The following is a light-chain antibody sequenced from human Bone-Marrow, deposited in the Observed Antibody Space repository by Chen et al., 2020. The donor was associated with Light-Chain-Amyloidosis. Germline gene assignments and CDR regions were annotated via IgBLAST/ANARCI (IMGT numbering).Light chain of an antibody. V-gene: IGKV1-39*01. CDR1: QSIGTY. Sequence: DIQMTPSASSLSASVGDRVTITCRASQSIGTYLNWYQHKPGVAPRLLIYAASKLQSGVPSRFSGSGSGTDGTLTISSLEPDDSATYYCQQSYNSPHTFGQGTNLEIK. CDR2: AAS. CDR3: QQSYNSPHT. J-gene: IGKJ2*01.